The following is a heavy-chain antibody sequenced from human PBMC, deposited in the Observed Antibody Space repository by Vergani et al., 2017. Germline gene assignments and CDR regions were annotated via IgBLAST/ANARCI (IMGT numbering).Heavy chain of an antibody. CDR1: GGSFSGYY. J-gene: IGHJ5*02. V-gene: IGHV4-34*01. CDR2: INHSGST. Sequence: QVQLQQWGAGLLKPSETLSLTCAVYGGSFSGYYWSWIRQPPGKGLEWIGEINHSGSTNYNPSLKSRVTISVDTSKNQFSLKLSSVTAADTAVYYCAGRSRKYQLRGILWFDPWGQGTLVTVSS. D-gene: IGHD2-2*01. CDR3: AGRSRKYQLRGILWFDP.